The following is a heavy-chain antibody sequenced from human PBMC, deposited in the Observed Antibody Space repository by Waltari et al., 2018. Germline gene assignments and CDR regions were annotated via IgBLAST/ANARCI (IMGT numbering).Heavy chain of an antibody. V-gene: IGHV4-39*07. CDR1: GGSISSSSYY. CDR3: ASLGGVLGYCSGGSCYSPDY. J-gene: IGHJ4*02. D-gene: IGHD2-15*01. CDR2: IYYSGST. Sequence: QLQLQESGPGLVKPSETLSLTCTVSGGSISSSSYYWGWIRQPPGKGLEWIGSIYYSGSTYYNPSLKSRVTISVDTSKNQFSLKLSSVTAADTAVYYCASLGGVLGYCSGGSCYSPDYWGQGTLVTVSS.